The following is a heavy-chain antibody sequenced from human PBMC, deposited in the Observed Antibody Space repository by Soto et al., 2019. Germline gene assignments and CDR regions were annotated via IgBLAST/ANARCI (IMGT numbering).Heavy chain of an antibody. CDR2: ISAYNGNT. Sequence: GASVKVSSKASGYTFTSYGISWVRQAPGQGLEWMGWISAYNGNTNYAQKLQGRVTMTTDTSTCTAYMELRSLRSDDTSVYYCASDIWSGPYYFDYWGQGTLVTVSS. J-gene: IGHJ4*02. D-gene: IGHD3-3*01. CDR3: ASDIWSGPYYFDY. V-gene: IGHV1-18*01. CDR1: GYTFTSYG.